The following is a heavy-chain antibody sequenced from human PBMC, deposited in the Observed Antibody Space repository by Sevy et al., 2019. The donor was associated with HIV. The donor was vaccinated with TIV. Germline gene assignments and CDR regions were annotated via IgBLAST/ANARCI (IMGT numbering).Heavy chain of an antibody. V-gene: IGHV3-23*01. CDR2: ISGSGGSGDKT. CDR3: AHPGGYSAFDI. CDR1: GFTFSNYA. D-gene: IGHD1-26*01. Sequence: GGSLRLSCAASGFTFSNYAMNWVRQAPGKGLEWVSGISGSGGSGDKTNYADSVKGRFTISRDNAKNSLYLQMNSLRAEDTAVYYCAHPGGYSAFDIWGQGTMVTVSS. J-gene: IGHJ3*02.